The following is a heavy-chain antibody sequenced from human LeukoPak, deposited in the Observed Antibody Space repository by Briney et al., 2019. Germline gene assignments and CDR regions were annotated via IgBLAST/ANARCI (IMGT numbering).Heavy chain of an antibody. CDR3: ARLESGHYYDSSGYYFDAFDI. CDR1: GFTVSSSF. Sequence: GGSLRLSCVGSGFTVSSSFMSWVRQAPGKGLEWVSNLYNDAFDSATHYADSVKGRFTISRDNSQNTLYLQMNSLRAEDTAVYCCARLESGHYYDSSGYYFDAFDIWGQGTKVTVSS. V-gene: IGHV3-53*01. CDR2: LYNDAFDSAT. J-gene: IGHJ3*02. D-gene: IGHD3-22*01.